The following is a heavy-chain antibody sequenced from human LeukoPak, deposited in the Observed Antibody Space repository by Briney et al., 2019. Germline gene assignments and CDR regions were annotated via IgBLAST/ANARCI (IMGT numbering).Heavy chain of an antibody. CDR2: FAPEDGET. Sequence: ASVKVSCKVSGYTLTELSMHWVRQAPGKGLEWMGGFAPEDGETIYAQEFQGRVTMTEDTSTDTAYMELSSLRSEDTAVYYCAADLRAAVAGYFEDYWGQGTLVTVSS. J-gene: IGHJ4*02. D-gene: IGHD6-19*01. CDR3: AADLRAAVAGYFEDY. CDR1: GYTLTELS. V-gene: IGHV1-24*01.